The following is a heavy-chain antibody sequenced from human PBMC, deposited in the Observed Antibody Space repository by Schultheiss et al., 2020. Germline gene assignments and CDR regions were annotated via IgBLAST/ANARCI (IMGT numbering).Heavy chain of an antibody. CDR1: GGSISSGSYY. CDR2: IYTSGST. V-gene: IGHV4-61*02. CDR3: ARDEEYFQH. J-gene: IGHJ1*01. Sequence: SETLSLTCTVSGGSISSGSYYWSWIRQPAGKGLEWIGRIYTSGSTNYNPSLKSRVTISVDTSKNQFSLKLSSVTAADTAVYYCARDEEYFQHWGQGTLVTVSS.